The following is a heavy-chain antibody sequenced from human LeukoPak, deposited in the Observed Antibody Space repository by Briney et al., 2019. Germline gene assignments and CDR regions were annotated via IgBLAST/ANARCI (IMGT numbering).Heavy chain of an antibody. CDR3: ARDLAGTTVGFDP. Sequence: PGGSLRLSCAASGFTFSSYSMNWVRQAPGKGLEWVSSISSSSIYIYYADSVKGRFTISRDDAKNSLYLQMNSLTAEDTAVYYCARDLAGTTVGFDPWGQGTLVTVSS. V-gene: IGHV3-21*01. J-gene: IGHJ5*02. CDR2: ISSSSIYI. CDR1: GFTFSSYS. D-gene: IGHD1-7*01.